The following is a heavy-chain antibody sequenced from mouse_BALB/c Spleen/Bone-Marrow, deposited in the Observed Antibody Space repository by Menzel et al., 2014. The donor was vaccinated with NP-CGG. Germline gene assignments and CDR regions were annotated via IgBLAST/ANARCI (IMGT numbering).Heavy chain of an antibody. D-gene: IGHD2-3*01. Sequence: EVQGVESGGGLVQPGRSLKISCAASGFDFSGFWMGWVRLAPGKGLEWIGEINPDSSTIIYTPSLKDRFIISRDNAKNTLYLQMGKVRSEDTALYYCARLGYYGGFAYWGQGTLVTVSA. CDR3: ARLGYYGGFAY. CDR2: INPDSSTI. J-gene: IGHJ3*01. V-gene: IGHV4-1*02. CDR1: GFDFSGFW.